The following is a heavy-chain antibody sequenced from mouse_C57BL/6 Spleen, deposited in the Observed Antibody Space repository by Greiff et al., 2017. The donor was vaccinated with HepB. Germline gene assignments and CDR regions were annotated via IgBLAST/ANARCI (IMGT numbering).Heavy chain of an antibody. Sequence: VQLQQPGAELVRPGSSVKLSCKASGYTFTSYWMHWVKQRPIQGLEWIGNIDPSDSETHYNQKFKDKATLTVDKSSSTAYMQLSSLTSEDSAVYYCARRGVYDGYPWYFDVWGTGTTVTVSS. CDR3: ARRGVYDGYPWYFDV. CDR2: IDPSDSET. CDR1: GYTFTSYW. J-gene: IGHJ1*03. V-gene: IGHV1-52*01. D-gene: IGHD2-3*01.